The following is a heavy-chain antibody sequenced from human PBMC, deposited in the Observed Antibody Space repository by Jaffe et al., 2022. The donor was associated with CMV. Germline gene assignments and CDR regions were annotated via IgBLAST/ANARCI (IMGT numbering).Heavy chain of an antibody. CDR3: TTDRLTISGSYYYATVDY. CDR1: GFTFSNAW. V-gene: IGHV3-15*01. D-gene: IGHD1-26*01. J-gene: IGHJ4*02. Sequence: EVQLVESGGGLVKPGGSLRLSCAASGFTFSNAWMSWVRQAPGKGLEWVGRIKSKTDGGTTDYAAPVKGRFTISRDDSKNTLYLQMNSLKTEDTAVYYCTTDRLTISGSYYYATVDYWGQGTLVTVSS. CDR2: IKSKTDGGTT.